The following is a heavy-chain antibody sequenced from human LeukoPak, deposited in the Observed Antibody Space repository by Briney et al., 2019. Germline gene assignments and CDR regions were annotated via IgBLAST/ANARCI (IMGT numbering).Heavy chain of an antibody. CDR3: ARELSSGWYEGFDY. V-gene: IGHV3-7*01. Sequence: GGSLRLSCAASGFTFSSYWMSWVRQAPGMGLEWVANIKQDGSEKYYVDSVKGRFTISRDNAKNSLYLQMNSLRAEDTAVYYCARELSSGWYEGFDYWGQGTLVTVSS. D-gene: IGHD6-19*01. J-gene: IGHJ4*02. CDR1: GFTFSSYW. CDR2: IKQDGSEK.